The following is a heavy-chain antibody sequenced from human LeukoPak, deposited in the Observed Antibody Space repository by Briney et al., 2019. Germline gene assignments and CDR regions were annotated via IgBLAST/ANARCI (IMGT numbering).Heavy chain of an antibody. CDR2: IIPIFGTA. V-gene: IGHV1-69*05. Sequence: GSSVKVSCKASGGTFSSYAISWVRQAPGQGLEWMGEIIPIFGTANYAQKFQGRVTITTDESTSTAYMELSSLRSEDTAVYYCARHSVYYGSGVAPWHYYYMDVWGKGTTVTVSS. CDR3: ARHSVYYGSGVAPWHYYYMDV. D-gene: IGHD3-10*01. J-gene: IGHJ6*03. CDR1: GGTFSSYA.